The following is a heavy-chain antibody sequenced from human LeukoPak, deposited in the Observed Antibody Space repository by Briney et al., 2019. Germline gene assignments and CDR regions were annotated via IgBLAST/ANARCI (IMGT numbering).Heavy chain of an antibody. Sequence: SVKVSCKASGGTFSSYAISWVRQAPGQGLEWMGRIIPILGIANYAQKFQGRVTITADKSTSTAYMELSSLRSEDTAVYYCARDRFLEWSGFDYWGQGTLVTVSS. J-gene: IGHJ4*02. V-gene: IGHV1-69*04. CDR2: IIPILGIA. CDR1: GGTFSSYA. CDR3: ARDRFLEWSGFDY. D-gene: IGHD3-3*01.